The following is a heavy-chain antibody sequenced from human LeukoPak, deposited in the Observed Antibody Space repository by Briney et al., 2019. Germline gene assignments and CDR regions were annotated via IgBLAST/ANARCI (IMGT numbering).Heavy chain of an antibody. J-gene: IGHJ4*02. CDR1: GFTFSSYA. D-gene: IGHD4-23*01. CDR2: ISGSGGST. CDR3: AKDNGYGGTYFDY. Sequence: KPGGSLRLSCAASGFTFSSYAMSWVRQAPGKGLEWVSAISGSGGSTYYADSVKGRFTISRDNSKNTLYLQMNSLRAEDTAVYYCAKDNGYGGTYFDYWGQGTLVTVSS. V-gene: IGHV3-23*01.